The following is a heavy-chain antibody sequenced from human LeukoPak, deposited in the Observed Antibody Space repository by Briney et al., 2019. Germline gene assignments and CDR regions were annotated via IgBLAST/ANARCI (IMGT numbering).Heavy chain of an antibody. CDR2: VNRDGSET. V-gene: IGHV3-7*03. CDR3: ARNNGMDV. J-gene: IGHJ6*02. Sequence: LPWGSLRLSCAASGFTFSSYAMHWVRQVPGRGPEWVANVNRDGSETYYLDSVKGRFTISKDNAKNSLYLQMNSLRAEDTALYHCARNNGMDVWGQGTTVIVSS. CDR1: GFTFSSYA.